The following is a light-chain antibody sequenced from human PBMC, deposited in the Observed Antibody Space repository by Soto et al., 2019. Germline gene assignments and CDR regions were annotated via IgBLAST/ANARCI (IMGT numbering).Light chain of an antibody. Sequence: QSALTQPASVSGSPGQSITISCTGTSSDVGGYNYVSWYQQHPGKAPKLMIYEVTNRPSGVSNRFSGSKSGNTASLTISGLQAGDEADYYCSSYTSRSTLGVFGTGTKLTVL. CDR3: SSYTSRSTLGV. J-gene: IGLJ1*01. CDR1: SSDVGGYNY. V-gene: IGLV2-14*01. CDR2: EVT.